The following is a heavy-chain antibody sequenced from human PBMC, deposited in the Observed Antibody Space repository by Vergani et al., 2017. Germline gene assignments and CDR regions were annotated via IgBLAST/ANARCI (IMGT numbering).Heavy chain of an antibody. D-gene: IGHD3-9*01. CDR1: GGSISSYY. CDR2: IHYRGST. V-gene: IGHV4-59*01. J-gene: IGHJ3*02. Sequence: QVQLQESGPGLVKPSETLSLTCTVSGGSISSYYWSWIRQPPGKGLEWIGYIHYRGSTNYNPSLKSRVTISVDTSKNQFSLKLSSVTAADTAVYYCARLNYDILTGYYNVMELRSAFDIWGQGTMVTVSS. CDR3: ARLNYDILTGYYNVMELRSAFDI.